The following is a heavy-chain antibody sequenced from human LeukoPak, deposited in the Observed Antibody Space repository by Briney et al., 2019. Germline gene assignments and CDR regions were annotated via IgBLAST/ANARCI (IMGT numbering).Heavy chain of an antibody. CDR1: GDSISNYY. CDR2: IYYSEST. CDR3: ARGRCRNSGCRPYFDY. D-gene: IGHD3-22*01. J-gene: IGHJ4*02. Sequence: SETLSLTCTVSGDSISNYYWSWIRQPPGKGLEWIGYIYYSESTNYNPSLKSRVTISTDTSKSQFSLNLRSVAAEDTGIYYCARGRCRNSGCRPYFDYWGQGTQVTVSS. V-gene: IGHV4-59*01.